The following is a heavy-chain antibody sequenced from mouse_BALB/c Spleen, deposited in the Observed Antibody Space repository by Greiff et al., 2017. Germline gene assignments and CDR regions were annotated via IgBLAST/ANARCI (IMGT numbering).Heavy chain of an antibody. J-gene: IGHJ3*01. Sequence: VQLQQSGAELMKPGASVKISCKATGYTFSSYWIEWVKQRPGHGLEWIGEILPGSGSTNYNEKFKGKATFTADTSSNTAYMQLSSLTSEDSAVYYCARDGGSYEAWFAYWGQGTLVTVSA. CDR3: ARDGGSYEAWFAY. CDR1: GYTFSSYW. V-gene: IGHV1-9*01. D-gene: IGHD1-1*02. CDR2: ILPGSGST.